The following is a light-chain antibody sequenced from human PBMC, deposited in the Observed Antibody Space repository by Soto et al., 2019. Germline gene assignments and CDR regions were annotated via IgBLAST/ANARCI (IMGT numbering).Light chain of an antibody. J-gene: IGKJ4*01. Sequence: DILMTQSPSSLSASVGDRVAISCRASQDIRNTLAWYQQKPGEAPKLLIFAASNLQSGVPSRFSGSGSVTDFTLTISSLQPEDFATYYCQQSYSTPLTFGGGTKVDIK. CDR1: QDIRNT. CDR3: QQSYSTPLT. V-gene: IGKV1-39*01. CDR2: AAS.